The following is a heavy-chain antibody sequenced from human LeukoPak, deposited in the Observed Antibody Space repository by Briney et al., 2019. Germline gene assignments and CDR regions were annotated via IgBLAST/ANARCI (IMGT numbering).Heavy chain of an antibody. CDR3: AGCAGNSCYFDY. Sequence: PGGSLRLSCAASGFSFISYWMSWVRQAPGKGLEWVANIKQDGSAKNYVDSVKGRFTISRDNAKNSLYLQLNSLRAEDTAVYYWAGCAGNSCYFDYWGQGTLVIVAS. J-gene: IGHJ4*02. D-gene: IGHD1-1*01. CDR2: IKQDGSAK. V-gene: IGHV3-7*01. CDR1: GFSFISYW.